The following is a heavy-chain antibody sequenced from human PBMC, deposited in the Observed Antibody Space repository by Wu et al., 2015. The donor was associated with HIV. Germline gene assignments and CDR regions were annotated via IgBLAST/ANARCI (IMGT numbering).Heavy chain of an antibody. V-gene: IGHV1-46*01. Sequence: QVQLVQSGAEVKKPGASVKVSCKASGYTFTSYYMHWVRQAPGQGLEWMGIINPSGGSTSYAQKFQGRVTMTRDTSTSTVYMELSSLRSEDTAVYYCARVLDSDGTMGLGGMDVWGQGTTVTGLL. J-gene: IGHJ6*02. CDR3: ARVLDSDGTMGLGGMDV. D-gene: IGHD1-1*01. CDR1: GYTFTSYY. CDR2: INPSGGST.